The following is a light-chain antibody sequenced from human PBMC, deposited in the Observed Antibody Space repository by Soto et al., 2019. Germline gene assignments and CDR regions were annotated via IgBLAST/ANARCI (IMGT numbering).Light chain of an antibody. V-gene: IGLV2-23*02. Sequence: QSALTQPASVSGSPGQSISISCIGTRADVGRYNLVSWYQHHPAKAPKVVIYEATKRPSGVSGRFSGSKSGNTASLTISGLQADDEAHYYCCSYGGFSTFVIFGGGTKLTVL. CDR3: CSYGGFSTFVI. CDR1: RADVGRYNL. J-gene: IGLJ2*01. CDR2: EAT.